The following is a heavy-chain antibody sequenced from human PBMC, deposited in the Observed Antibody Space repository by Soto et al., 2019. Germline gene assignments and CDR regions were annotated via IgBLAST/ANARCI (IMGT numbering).Heavy chain of an antibody. Sequence: GASVKVSCKASGYTFTTFGISWVRQAPGQGLEWMGIINPSGGSTSYAQKFQGRVTMTRDTSTSTVYMELSSLRSEDTAVYYCALEGHIVAYYYYGMDVWGQGTTVTVSS. CDR3: ALEGHIVAYYYYGMDV. V-gene: IGHV1-46*01. J-gene: IGHJ6*02. CDR1: GYTFTTFG. D-gene: IGHD2-21*01. CDR2: INPSGGST.